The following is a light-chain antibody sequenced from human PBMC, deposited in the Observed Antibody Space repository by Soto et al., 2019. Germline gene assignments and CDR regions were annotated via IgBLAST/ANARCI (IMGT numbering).Light chain of an antibody. V-gene: IGKV1-39*01. Sequence: DIQMTQSPSSLSASVGDRVTITCRASQTISSYLNWYQHKPGKAPKLLIYAASNLQGGVPSRFSGSGSGTAFTLAISSLQPEDFATYYCQQSYSLPRTFGGGARVEIK. CDR3: QQSYSLPRT. CDR2: AAS. CDR1: QTISSY. J-gene: IGKJ4*01.